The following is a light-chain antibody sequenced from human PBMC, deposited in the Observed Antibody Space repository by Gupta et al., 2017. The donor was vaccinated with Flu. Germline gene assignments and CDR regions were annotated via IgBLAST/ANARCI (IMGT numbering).Light chain of an antibody. CDR2: WAS. V-gene: IGKV4-1*01. Sequence: DIVMTQSPDSLAVSLGERATINCKSSQSVLYSSNNKNYLAWYQQKPGQPPKLLIYWASTRESGVPDRFSGSGSGTDFTLTISSLQAEDVAVYYCQQYLSISLTFGGGTNVEIK. CDR1: QSVLYSSNNKNY. CDR3: QQYLSISLT. J-gene: IGKJ4*01.